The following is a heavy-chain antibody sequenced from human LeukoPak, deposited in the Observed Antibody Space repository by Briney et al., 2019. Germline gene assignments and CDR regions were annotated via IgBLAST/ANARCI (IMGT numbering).Heavy chain of an antibody. J-gene: IGHJ4*02. CDR2: ISSSTTYI. D-gene: IGHD4-11*01. CDR1: GFTFSDYS. Sequence: GGSLGLSCVASGFTFSDYSMDWVRQSPGKGLEWVASISSSTTYIFYADSVKGRFTISRDNAKNSLYLQMNSLRAEDTAVYYCARDLTTVIAHVLYFDSWGQGTLVTVSS. V-gene: IGHV3-21*01. CDR3: ARDLTTVIAHVLYFDS.